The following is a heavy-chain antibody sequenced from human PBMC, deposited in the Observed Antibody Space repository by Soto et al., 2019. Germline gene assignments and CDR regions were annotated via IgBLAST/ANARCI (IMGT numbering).Heavy chain of an antibody. J-gene: IGHJ5*02. CDR3: ASVGTTVVTPGFTSGFDP. CDR1: GGSISSGDYY. Sequence: SETLSLTCTVSGGSISSGDYYWSWIRQPPGKGLEWIGYIYYSGSTYYNPSLKSRVTISVDTSKNQFSLKLSSVTAADTAVYYCASVGTTVVTPGFTSGFDPWGQGTLVTVSS. CDR2: IYYSGST. V-gene: IGHV4-30-4*01. D-gene: IGHD4-17*01.